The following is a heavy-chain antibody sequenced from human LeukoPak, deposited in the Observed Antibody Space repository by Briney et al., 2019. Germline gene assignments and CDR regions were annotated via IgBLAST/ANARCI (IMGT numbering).Heavy chain of an antibody. D-gene: IGHD2-21*02. Sequence: PSETLSLTCTVSGGSISSYYWSWIRQPPGKGLEWIGYIYYSGSTNYNPSLKSRVTISVDTSKNQFSLKLSSVTAADTAVYYCARLSGVTIDYWGQGTLVTVSS. CDR3: ARLSGVTIDY. V-gene: IGHV4-59*08. CDR1: GGSISSYY. J-gene: IGHJ4*02. CDR2: IYYSGST.